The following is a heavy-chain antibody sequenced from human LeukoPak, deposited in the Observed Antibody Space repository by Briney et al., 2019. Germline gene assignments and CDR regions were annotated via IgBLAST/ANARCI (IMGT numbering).Heavy chain of an antibody. J-gene: IGHJ5*02. CDR1: GGSTSSYY. V-gene: IGHV4-59*08. CDR3: ARLGPDIVVVPAAMPWGWFDP. Sequence: SETLSLTCTVSGGSTSSYYWSWIRQPPGKGLEWIGYISYSGDTNYNPSLKSRVTISLDTSKNQFSLKLSSVTAADTAVYYCARLGPDIVVVPAAMPWGWFDPWGQGTLVTVSS. CDR2: ISYSGDT. D-gene: IGHD2-2*01.